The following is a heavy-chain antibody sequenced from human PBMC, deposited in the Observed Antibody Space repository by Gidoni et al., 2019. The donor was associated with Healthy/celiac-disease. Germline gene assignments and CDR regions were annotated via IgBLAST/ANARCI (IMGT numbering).Heavy chain of an antibody. J-gene: IGHJ4*02. D-gene: IGHD5-12*01. CDR3: ARTSPEWLGYFDY. CDR1: GYSISSGYY. V-gene: IGHV4-38-2*01. CDR2: IYHSGST. Sequence: QVQLQESGPGLVKSSETLSLTCAVSGYSISSGYYWGWIRQPPGKGLEWIGSIYHSGSTYYNPSLKSRVTISVDTSKNQFSLKLSSVTAADTAVYYCARTSPEWLGYFDYWGQGTLVTVSS.